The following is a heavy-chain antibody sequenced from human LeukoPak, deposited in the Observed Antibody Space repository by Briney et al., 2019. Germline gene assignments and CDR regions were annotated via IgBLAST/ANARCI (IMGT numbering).Heavy chain of an antibody. Sequence: GGSLRLSCAASGFTFSSYGMHWVRQAPGKGLEWVAFIRYDGSNKCYTESVKGRFTISRDNSKNTLYLQVNSLRAEDTAVYYCAKDTMPPKAGFDHWGQGTLVTVSS. CDR1: GFTFSSYG. J-gene: IGHJ5*02. CDR3: AKDTMPPKAGFDH. CDR2: IRYDGSNK. D-gene: IGHD2-2*01. V-gene: IGHV3-30*02.